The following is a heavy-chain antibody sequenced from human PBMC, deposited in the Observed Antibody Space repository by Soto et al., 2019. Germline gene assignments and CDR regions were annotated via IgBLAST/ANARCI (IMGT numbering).Heavy chain of an antibody. Sequence: ASVKVSRRASGYTFIDYYIHLLLQAPGQGLQWMGRINPSTYATDYAQKLQGRVTLTRDTSNSTVYMELRSLRSDDTAVYYCARDMGGYYFEPNDYWGQGTLVTVSS. CDR2: INPSTYAT. D-gene: IGHD3-22*01. J-gene: IGHJ4*02. CDR3: ARDMGGYYFEPNDY. CDR1: GYTFIDYY. V-gene: IGHV1-2*06.